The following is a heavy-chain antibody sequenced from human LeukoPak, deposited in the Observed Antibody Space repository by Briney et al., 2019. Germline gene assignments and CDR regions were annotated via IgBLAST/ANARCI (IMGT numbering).Heavy chain of an antibody. CDR1: DFSVNNNY. D-gene: IGHD3-10*01. J-gene: IGHJ4*02. CDR3: AGGKYYGSGTRPGYLGY. V-gene: IGHV3-53*01. Sequence: GGSLRLACAASDFSVNNNYVDWVRQAPGKGLEWVSCMYNFGIKTYADSVQGRFTVSRDSSRNMVFLQMNSLRVEDTAVYYCAGGKYYGSGTRPGYLGYWGLGTMVTVSS. CDR2: MYNFGIK.